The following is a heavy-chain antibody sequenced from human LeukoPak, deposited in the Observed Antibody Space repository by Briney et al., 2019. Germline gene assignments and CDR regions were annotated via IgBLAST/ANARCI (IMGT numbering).Heavy chain of an antibody. D-gene: IGHD6-19*01. CDR3: AREGYSSGWYRPSLFDP. Sequence: SETLSLTCTVSGGSISSYYWSWIRQPAGKGLEWIGRIYTSGGTNYNPSLKSRVTMSVDTSKNQFSLKLSSVTAADTAVYYCAREGYSSGWYRPSLFDPWGQGTLVTVSS. CDR1: GGSISSYY. V-gene: IGHV4-4*07. J-gene: IGHJ5*02. CDR2: IYTSGGT.